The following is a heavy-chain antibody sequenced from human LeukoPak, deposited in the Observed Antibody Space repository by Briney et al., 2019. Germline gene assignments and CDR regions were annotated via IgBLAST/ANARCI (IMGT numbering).Heavy chain of an antibody. V-gene: IGHV3-74*01. CDR3: SRDHYYGSGSSHSFDY. CDR2: INSAGSST. D-gene: IGHD3-10*01. CDR1: GFTFSSYW. J-gene: IGHJ4*02. Sequence: GGSLRLSCAASGFTFSSYWMHWVRQAPGKGLVWVSRINSAGSSTTYADSVKGRFTISRDNAKNTLYLQMNSLRAEDTAVYYCSRDHYYGSGSSHSFDYWGQGTLVTVSS.